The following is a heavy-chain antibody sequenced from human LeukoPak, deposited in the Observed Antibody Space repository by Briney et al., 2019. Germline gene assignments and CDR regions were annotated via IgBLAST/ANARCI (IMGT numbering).Heavy chain of an antibody. V-gene: IGHV4-34*01. J-gene: IGHJ4*02. D-gene: IGHD3-10*01. CDR3: ARGLPRHGPMVRGVRGGNYFDY. CDR2: INHSGST. Sequence: PSETLSLTCAVYGGSFSGYYWSWIRQPPGKGLEWIGEINHSGSTNYNPSLKSRVTISVDTSKNQFSLKLSSVTAADTAVYYCARGLPRHGPMVRGVRGGNYFDYWGQGTLVTVSP. CDR1: GGSFSGYY.